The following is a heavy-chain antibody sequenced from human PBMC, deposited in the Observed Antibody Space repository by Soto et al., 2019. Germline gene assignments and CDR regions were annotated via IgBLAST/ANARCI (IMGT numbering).Heavy chain of an antibody. D-gene: IGHD3-16*01. CDR2: IIPFFGSA. Sequence: ASVKVSCKASGGTFSSYGISWVRQAPGQGLEWMGGIIPFFGSANYAQKFQGRLTITADKSTSTAYMELSSLRSEDTAVYYCARDMEVAGVMNGYYDMDVWGQGTTVTVS. CDR1: GGTFSSYG. J-gene: IGHJ6*02. V-gene: IGHV1-69*06. CDR3: ARDMEVAGVMNGYYDMDV.